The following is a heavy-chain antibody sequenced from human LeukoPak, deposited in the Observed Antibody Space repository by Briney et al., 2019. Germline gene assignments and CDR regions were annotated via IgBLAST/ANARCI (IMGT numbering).Heavy chain of an antibody. Sequence: GASVKVSCKASGYTFTGYYMHWVRQAPGQGLEWMGWINPNSGGTNYAQRFQGRVTMTRDTSISTAYMELSRLKSADTAVYYCARGASGVYTVTTSWFDPWGQGTLVTVSS. V-gene: IGHV1-2*02. CDR2: INPNSGGT. CDR1: GYTFTGYY. CDR3: ARGASGVYTVTTSWFDP. J-gene: IGHJ5*02. D-gene: IGHD4-17*01.